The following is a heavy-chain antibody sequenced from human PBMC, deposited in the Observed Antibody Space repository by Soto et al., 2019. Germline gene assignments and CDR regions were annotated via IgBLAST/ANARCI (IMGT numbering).Heavy chain of an antibody. Sequence: QVHLQESGTGVVKASETLSLTCSLSGGSTSGKYWSWIRQSAGKGLEWIGRIYSSGRTHYNPSLGSRVAMSVAQNSFSLRLTSVTAADTAIYCCVRDFDVNTARDDWYFDLWGRGTQVAVSS. V-gene: IGHV4-4*07. CDR1: GGSTSGKY. D-gene: IGHD3-9*01. CDR3: VRDFDVNTARDDWYFDL. J-gene: IGHJ2*01. CDR2: IYSSGRT.